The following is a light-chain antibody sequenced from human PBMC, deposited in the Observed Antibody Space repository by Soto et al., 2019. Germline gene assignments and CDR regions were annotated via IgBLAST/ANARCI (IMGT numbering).Light chain of an antibody. CDR2: QDD. J-gene: IGLJ2*01. V-gene: IGLV3-1*01. CDR1: KLGDRY. Sequence: SYELTQPPSVSVSPGQTASITCSGHKLGDRYASWYQQRPGQPPVLVMFQDDRRPSGIPDRFSGSNSGNTVTLTISGTDTVDEADYYCQAWDKSSVIFGGGTKLTVL. CDR3: QAWDKSSVI.